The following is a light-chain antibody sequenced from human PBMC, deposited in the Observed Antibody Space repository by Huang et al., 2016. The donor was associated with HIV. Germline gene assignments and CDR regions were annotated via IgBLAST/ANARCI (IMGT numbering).Light chain of an antibody. Sequence: EIVLTQSQASLSLSPGERDILACGASQSVSSRYLAWFQQKPGLPPRLIIYDASVRAPGSPDRFSGGGSGTDFTLTISRLDPEDFAVYYCQQYGSSSYTFGQGTKLEIK. CDR3: QQYGSSSYT. CDR2: DAS. J-gene: IGKJ2*01. V-gene: IGKV3D-20*01. CDR1: QSVSSRY.